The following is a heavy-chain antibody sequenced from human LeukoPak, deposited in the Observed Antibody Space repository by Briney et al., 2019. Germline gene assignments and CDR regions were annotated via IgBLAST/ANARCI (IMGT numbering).Heavy chain of an antibody. V-gene: IGHV3-13*01. CDR2: IGTAGDT. Sequence: PGGSLRVSCAASGFTFSSYDMHWVRHATGKGLEWVSAIGTAGDTYYPGCVKGRFTISRENAKNSLYLQMNSLRAGDTAVYYCARVSPYSSGWTRGPFDYWGQGTLVTVSS. CDR3: ARVSPYSSGWTRGPFDY. J-gene: IGHJ4*02. D-gene: IGHD6-19*01. CDR1: GFTFSSYD.